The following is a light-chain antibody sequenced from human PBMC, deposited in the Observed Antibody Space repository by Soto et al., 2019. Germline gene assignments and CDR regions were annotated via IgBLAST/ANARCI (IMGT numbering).Light chain of an antibody. J-gene: IGKJ2*02. CDR2: DVS. CDR3: QQYNVSPST. CDR1: QSFGSW. V-gene: IGKV1-5*01. Sequence: DIQMTQSPSTLSASVGDTVTITCRASQSFGSWLAWYQQKPGQAPKLLIYDVSTLEYGVPSRFSGSGSGTEFALTISSLQPADFATYYCQQYNVSPSTFGQGTKLEIK.